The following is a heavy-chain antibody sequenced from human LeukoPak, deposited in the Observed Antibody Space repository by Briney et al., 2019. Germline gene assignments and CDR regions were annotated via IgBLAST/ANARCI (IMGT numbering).Heavy chain of an antibody. CDR1: GFTFSSYA. Sequence: GSPRLSCAASGFTFSSYAMHWVRQAPGKGLEWVAVVSYDGSNKYYANSVKGRFTISRDKSKNTLHLQMNSLRAEDTAIYYCARDTSFAVRATLDFWGQGTLVTVSS. D-gene: IGHD1-26*01. CDR2: VSYDGSNK. CDR3: ARDTSFAVRATLDF. V-gene: IGHV3-30*04. J-gene: IGHJ4*02.